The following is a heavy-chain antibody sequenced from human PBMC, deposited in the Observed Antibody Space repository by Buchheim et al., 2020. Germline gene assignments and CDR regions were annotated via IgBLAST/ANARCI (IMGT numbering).Heavy chain of an antibody. J-gene: IGHJ5*02. CDR2: IYYSGST. CDR3: ARDFRYGDYDTNWFDP. CDR1: GGSISSYY. V-gene: IGHV4-59*01. D-gene: IGHD4-17*01. Sequence: QVQLQESGPGLVKPSETLSLTCTVSGGSISSYYWSWIRQPPGKGLEWIGYIYYSGSTNYNPSLKSRVTISVDTSKNQFSLKLSSVTAADTAVYYCARDFRYGDYDTNWFDPWGQGTL.